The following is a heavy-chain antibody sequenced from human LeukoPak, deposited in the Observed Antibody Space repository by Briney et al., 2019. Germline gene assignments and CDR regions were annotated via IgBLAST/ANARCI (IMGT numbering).Heavy chain of an antibody. J-gene: IGHJ4*02. V-gene: IGHV1-2*02. D-gene: IGHD3-3*01. CDR3: ARSIGGYFDY. CDR1: GYTFISNY. Sequence: ASVKVSCRAFGYTFISNYMHWVRQAPGQGLEWMGWINPNSGGTNYAQKFQGRVTMTRDTSISTAYMELSRLRSDDTAVYYCARSIGGYFDYWGQGTLVTVSS. CDR2: INPNSGGT.